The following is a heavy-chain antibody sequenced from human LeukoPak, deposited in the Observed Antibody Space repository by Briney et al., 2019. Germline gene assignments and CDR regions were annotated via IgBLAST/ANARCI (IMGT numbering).Heavy chain of an antibody. Sequence: SQTLSLTCTVSGGSISSGGYYWNWIRQHPGKGLEWIGYIYNSGSTYYNPSLKSRSTISVDSSKNQFSLKLSSVTAADTAVYYCARGYCTNGVCSSDYFDYWGQGTLVTVSS. J-gene: IGHJ4*02. D-gene: IGHD2-8*01. CDR2: IYNSGST. V-gene: IGHV4-31*03. CDR1: GGSISSGGYY. CDR3: ARGYCTNGVCSSDYFDY.